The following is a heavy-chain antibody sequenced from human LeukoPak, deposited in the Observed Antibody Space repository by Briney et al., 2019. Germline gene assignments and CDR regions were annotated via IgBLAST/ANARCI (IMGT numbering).Heavy chain of an antibody. CDR2: IYSGGST. CDR3: ASPPYYDIET. Sequence: GGSLSLSCAASGFTVSSNYMSCGRQAPEKGLGWGSVIYSGGSTYYADSVKGRFTISRDNAKNSQYLQMSSLSAEDSAVYYCASPPYYDIETWGQGSLVSVSS. CDR1: GFTVSSNY. V-gene: IGHV3-66*01. D-gene: IGHD3-22*01. J-gene: IGHJ5*02.